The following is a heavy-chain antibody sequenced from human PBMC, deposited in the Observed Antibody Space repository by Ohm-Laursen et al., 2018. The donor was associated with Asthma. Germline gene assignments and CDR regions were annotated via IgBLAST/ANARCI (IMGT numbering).Heavy chain of an antibody. Sequence: SLRLSCAASGFTFSSYGMHWVRQAPGKGLEWVAIISSDGSNKFHAESVKGRITPSRDNSKNTLYLEMNSLRAEDTAVYYCARRSKICYDTSHCFFDYWGQGTLVTVSS. D-gene: IGHD2-2*01. CDR3: ARRSKICYDTSHCFFDY. V-gene: IGHV3-30*03. J-gene: IGHJ4*02. CDR2: ISSDGSNK. CDR1: GFTFSSYG.